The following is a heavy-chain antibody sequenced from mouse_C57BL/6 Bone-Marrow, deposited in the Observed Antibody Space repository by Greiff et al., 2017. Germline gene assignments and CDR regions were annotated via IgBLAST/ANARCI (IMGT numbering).Heavy chain of an antibody. Sequence: QVQLQQPGAELVKPGASVKVSCKASGFTFTSYWMHWVKQRPGQGLEWIGRIHPADSDTNYNQKFKGKATLTVDKASSTAYMQLSSLTSEDSAVYYCAIYYDSGYYFDYWGQGTTLTVSS. J-gene: IGHJ2*01. CDR3: AIYYDSGYYFDY. V-gene: IGHV1-74*01. CDR2: IHPADSDT. D-gene: IGHD1-1*01. CDR1: GFTFTSYW.